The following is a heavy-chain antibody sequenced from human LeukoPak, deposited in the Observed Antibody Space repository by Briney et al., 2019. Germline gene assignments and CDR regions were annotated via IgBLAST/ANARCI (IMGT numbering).Heavy chain of an antibody. V-gene: IGHV3-33*01. CDR2: IWYDGSNK. CDR3: ARGRRYCSSTSCYFWFDP. D-gene: IGHD2-2*01. CDR1: GFTFSSYG. Sequence: PGRSLRLSCAASGFTFSSYGMYWVRQAPGKGLEWVAVIWYDGSNKYYADSVKGRFTISRDNSKNTLYLQMNSLRAEDTAVYYCARGRRYCSSTSCYFWFDPWGQGTLVTVSS. J-gene: IGHJ5*02.